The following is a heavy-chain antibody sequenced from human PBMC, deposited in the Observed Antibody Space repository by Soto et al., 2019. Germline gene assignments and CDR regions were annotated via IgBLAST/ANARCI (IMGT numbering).Heavy chain of an antibody. D-gene: IGHD6-13*01. J-gene: IGHJ4*02. V-gene: IGHV4-34*01. CDR2: INHSGST. CDR3: ARVIAAAIDY. Sequence: SETLSLTCAVYGGSFSGYYWSWIRQPPGKGLEWIGEINHSGSTNYNPSLKSRVTISVDTSKNQFSLKLSSVTAADTAVYYCARVIAAAIDYWGQGTLVTVSS. CDR1: GGSFSGYY.